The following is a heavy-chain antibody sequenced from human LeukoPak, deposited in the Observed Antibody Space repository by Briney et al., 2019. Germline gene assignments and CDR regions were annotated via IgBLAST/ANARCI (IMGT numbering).Heavy chain of an antibody. Sequence: AGGSLRLSCAAPGFIFDNYAIHWVRQAPGKGLEWVSLIGGDGGSTFYADSVKGRFTISRDNAKNSLYLQMNSLKDEDTSVYYCASSRNWGQGTLVTVSS. CDR2: IGGDGGST. CDR1: GFIFDNYA. D-gene: IGHD3-10*01. J-gene: IGHJ4*02. CDR3: ASSRN. V-gene: IGHV3-43*02.